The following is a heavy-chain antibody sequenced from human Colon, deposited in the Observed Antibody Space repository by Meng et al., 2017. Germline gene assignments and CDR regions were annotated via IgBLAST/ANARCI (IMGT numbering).Heavy chain of an antibody. CDR3: ARTTGYSSSWYKIDYWYFDL. Sequence: GESLKISCAASGFTFSSYAMHWVRQAPGKGLEYVSAISSNGGSTYYANSVKGRFTISRDNSKNTLYLQMGSLRAEDMAVYYCARTTGYSSSWYKIDYWYFDLWGHGTLVTVSS. CDR2: ISSNGGST. D-gene: IGHD6-13*01. CDR1: GFTFSSYA. J-gene: IGHJ2*01. V-gene: IGHV3-64*01.